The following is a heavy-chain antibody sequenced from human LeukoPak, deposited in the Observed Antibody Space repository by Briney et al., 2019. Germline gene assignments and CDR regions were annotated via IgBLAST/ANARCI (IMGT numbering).Heavy chain of an antibody. CDR1: GGTMSTDY. Sequence: KSAETLTLTCTVCGGTMSTDYMCWIRQPPGKGLEYIGYIYYSGSTNYNTSLKSRVTMSLDTSKNQFSLKLSSLTAADTAVYYCARVDLLIGFYIWGHGKLVTVSS. CDR3: ARVDLLIGFYI. CDR2: IYYSGST. D-gene: IGHD3-16*01. J-gene: IGHJ3*02. V-gene: IGHV4-59*01.